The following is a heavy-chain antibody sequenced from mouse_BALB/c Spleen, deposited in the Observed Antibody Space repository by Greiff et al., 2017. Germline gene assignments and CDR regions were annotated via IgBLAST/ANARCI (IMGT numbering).Heavy chain of an antibody. J-gene: IGHJ3*01. D-gene: IGHD2-1*01. CDR2: IWGGGST. V-gene: IGHV2-6-4*01. Sequence: VHLVESGPGLVAPSQSLSITCTVSGFSLSSYSVHWVRQPPGKGLEWLGMIWGGGSTDYNSALKSRLSISKDNSKSQVFLKMNSLQTDDTAMYYCASRYGNYETWFAYWGQGTLVTVSA. CDR1: GFSLSSYS. CDR3: ASRYGNYETWFAY.